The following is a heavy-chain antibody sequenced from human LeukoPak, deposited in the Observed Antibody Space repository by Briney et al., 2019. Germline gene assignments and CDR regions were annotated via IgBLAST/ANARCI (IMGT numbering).Heavy chain of an antibody. CDR3: ARLEVRGVIGP. D-gene: IGHD3-10*01. V-gene: IGHV3-53*01. J-gene: IGHJ5*02. Sequence: GGSLRLSCTASGLTVSTNYMNWVRQAPGKGLEWVSVIYSSGTTYYADSVKGRFTISRDKSKNTLYLQMNSLRPEDTAMYYCARLEVRGVIGPWGQGTLVAVSS. CDR1: GLTVSTNY. CDR2: IYSSGTT.